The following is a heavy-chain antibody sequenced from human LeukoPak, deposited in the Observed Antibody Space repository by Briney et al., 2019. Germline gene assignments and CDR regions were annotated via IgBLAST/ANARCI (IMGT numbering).Heavy chain of an antibody. J-gene: IGHJ4*02. CDR3: ASTYDSSDYYYGGYFDY. V-gene: IGHV3-23*01. Sequence: GGSLRLSCAASGFTFSSYAMSWVRQAPGKGLEWVSVISGSGGSTYYADSVKGRFTISRDNSKNTLYLQMNSLRAEDTAVYYCASTYDSSDYYYGGYFDYWGQGTLVTVSS. CDR2: ISGSGGST. CDR1: GFTFSSYA. D-gene: IGHD3-22*01.